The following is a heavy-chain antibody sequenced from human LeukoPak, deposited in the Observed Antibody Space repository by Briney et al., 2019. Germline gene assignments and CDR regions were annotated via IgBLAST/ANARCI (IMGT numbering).Heavy chain of an antibody. Sequence: GASLRLSCAASGFTFSSYAMSWVRQAPGKGLEWGSAISGSGGSTYYADSVKGRFTISRDNSKNTLYLQMNSLRAEDTAVYYCAKAGYCSSTSCRRGWFDPWGQGTLVTVSS. J-gene: IGHJ5*02. D-gene: IGHD2-2*01. CDR2: ISGSGGST. V-gene: IGHV3-23*01. CDR1: GFTFSSYA. CDR3: AKAGYCSSTSCRRGWFDP.